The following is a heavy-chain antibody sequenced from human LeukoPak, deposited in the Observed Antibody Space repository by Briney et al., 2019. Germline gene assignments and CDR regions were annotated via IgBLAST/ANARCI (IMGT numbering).Heavy chain of an antibody. V-gene: IGHV3-30*02. J-gene: IGHJ4*02. Sequence: GGSLRLSCAASGFTFSSYAMHWVRQAPGKGLEWVAFIRYDGSNKYYADSVKGRFTISRDNSKNTLYLQMNSLRAEDTAVYYCAKDGSPPRAAASDYWGQGTLVTVSS. CDR3: AKDGSPPRAAASDY. CDR2: IRYDGSNK. D-gene: IGHD1-26*01. CDR1: GFTFSSYA.